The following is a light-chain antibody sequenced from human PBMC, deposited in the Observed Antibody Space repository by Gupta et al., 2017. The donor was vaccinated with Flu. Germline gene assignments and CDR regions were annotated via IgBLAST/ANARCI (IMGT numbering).Light chain of an antibody. V-gene: IGLV2-8*01. CDR2: DVN. Sequence: QSALTQPPSASGSPGQSVTISCTGTSSDVGYYNYVSWYQHHPGRAPRLMIYDVNKRPSGVPDRFSGSKSANTASLTVSGLRAEDEADYYCSSYGGRSNLLFGGGTKLTVL. CDR3: SSYGGRSNLL. J-gene: IGLJ2*01. CDR1: SSDVGYYNY.